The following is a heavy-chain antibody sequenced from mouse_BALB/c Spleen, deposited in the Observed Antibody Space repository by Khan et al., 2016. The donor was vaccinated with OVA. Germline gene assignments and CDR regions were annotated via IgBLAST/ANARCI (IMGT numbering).Heavy chain of an antibody. D-gene: IGHD4-1*01. CDR2: INPYNAGT. CDR1: GYTFTNYV. V-gene: IGHV1S136*01. J-gene: IGHJ3*01. Sequence: VQLKQSGPELVEPGASVKMSCKASGYTFTNYVIHWVKQKPGQGLEWIGYINPYNAGTRYNEKFKGKATLTSDISSTTAYMELSSLTSEDSAVYNCAREASSWDFSFPYWGQGTLVTVSA. CDR3: AREASSWDFSFPY.